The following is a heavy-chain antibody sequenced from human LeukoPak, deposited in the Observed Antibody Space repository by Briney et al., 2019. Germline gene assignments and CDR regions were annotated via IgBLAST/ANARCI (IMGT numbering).Heavy chain of an antibody. CDR1: GYTFTGYY. J-gene: IGHJ4*02. Sequence: ASVKVSCKASGYTFTGYYMHWVRQAPGQGLEWMGWINPNSGGTNYAQKFQGRVTMTRDTSISTACMELSRLRSDDTAVYYCARRQVWSYSRYYFDYWGQGTLVTVSS. CDR2: INPNSGGT. V-gene: IGHV1-2*02. CDR3: ARRQVWSYSRYYFDY. D-gene: IGHD1-26*01.